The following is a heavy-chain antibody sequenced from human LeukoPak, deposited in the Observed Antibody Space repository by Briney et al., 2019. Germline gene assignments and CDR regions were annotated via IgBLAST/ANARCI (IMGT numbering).Heavy chain of an antibody. CDR3: AKESMIVVVMNWFDP. V-gene: IGHV3-23*01. J-gene: IGHJ5*02. Sequence: GGSLRLSCAASGCTFSSYAMSWVRQAPGKGLEWVSAISGSGGSTYYADSVKGRFTISRDNSKNTLYLQMNSLRAEDTAVYYCAKESMIVVVMNWFDPWGQGTLVTVSS. CDR2: ISGSGGST. D-gene: IGHD3-22*01. CDR1: GCTFSSYA.